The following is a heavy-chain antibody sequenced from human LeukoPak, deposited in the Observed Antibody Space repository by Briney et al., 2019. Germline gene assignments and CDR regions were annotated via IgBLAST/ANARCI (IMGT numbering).Heavy chain of an antibody. CDR1: GFTFDDYG. V-gene: IGHV3-30*03. D-gene: IGHD3-10*01. Sequence: PGGSLRLSCAASGFTFDDYGMSWVRQAPGKGLEWVAVISYDGSNKYYADSVKGRFTISRDNSKNTLYLQMNSLRTKDTAVYYCARDGSYGSGHSRPDYWGQGTLVTVSS. CDR2: ISYDGSNK. CDR3: ARDGSYGSGHSRPDY. J-gene: IGHJ4*02.